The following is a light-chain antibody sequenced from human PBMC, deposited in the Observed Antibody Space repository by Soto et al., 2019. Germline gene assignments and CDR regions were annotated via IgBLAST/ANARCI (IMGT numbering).Light chain of an antibody. CDR2: GAS. CDR1: QDVGKR. V-gene: IGKV1-12*01. Sequence: DIQMTQCTALVPASARDRVAITCPASQDVGKRLAWYQKKPGKAPTLMIHGASSLQSGVPKRYSGSGYGTEFTLTIRRLKSEDFAVYYCQKSNNWPQVTFGKGNQVDI. CDR3: QKSNNWPQVT. J-gene: IGKJ1*01.